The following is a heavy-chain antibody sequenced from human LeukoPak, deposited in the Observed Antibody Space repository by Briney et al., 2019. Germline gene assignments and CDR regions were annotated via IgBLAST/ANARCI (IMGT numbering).Heavy chain of an antibody. CDR2: MNPNSGNT. D-gene: IGHD2-21*02. J-gene: IGHJ6*03. Sequence: GASVKVSCKASGYTFTSYDINWVRQATGQGLEWMGWMNPNSGNTGYAQKFQGRVTMTRNTSISTAYMELSSLRSEDTAVDYCVRGGVTTIFGYYYYMDVWGKGTTVTVSS. V-gene: IGHV1-8*01. CDR3: VRGGVTTIFGYYYYMDV. CDR1: GYTFTSYD.